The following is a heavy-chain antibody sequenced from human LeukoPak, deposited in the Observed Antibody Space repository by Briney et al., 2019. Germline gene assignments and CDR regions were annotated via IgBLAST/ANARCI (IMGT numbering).Heavy chain of an antibody. V-gene: IGHV1-2*02. D-gene: IGHD5-18*01. CDR2: INPNSGGT. Sequence: ASVKVSCKASGYTFTGYYMHWVRQAPGQGLEWMGWINPNSGGTNYAQKFQGRVTMTRDTSINTAFLQWSSLKASDTAVYYCARLEDTALVRGEYFQHWGQGTLVTVSS. J-gene: IGHJ1*01. CDR1: GYTFTGYY. CDR3: ARLEDTALVRGEYFQH.